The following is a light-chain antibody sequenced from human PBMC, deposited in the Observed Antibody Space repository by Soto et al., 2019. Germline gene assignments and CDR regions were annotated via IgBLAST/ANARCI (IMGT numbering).Light chain of an antibody. Sequence: DIVMTQSPDSLAVSLGERATIKCKSSQSLLYNVNNKNYLGWYQQKAGQPPKLLLYWASYRESGVPDRFSGSVSGTDFALTISSLQAEDVAVYYCQQYYDTPWTFGQGTKVEIK. CDR1: QSLLYNVNNKNY. CDR2: WAS. CDR3: QQYYDTPWT. V-gene: IGKV4-1*01. J-gene: IGKJ1*01.